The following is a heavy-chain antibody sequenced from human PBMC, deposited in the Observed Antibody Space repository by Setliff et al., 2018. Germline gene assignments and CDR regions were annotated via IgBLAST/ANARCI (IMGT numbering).Heavy chain of an antibody. CDR1: GGSISTYY. J-gene: IGHJ4*02. CDR2: IYHSGST. CDR3: ARVRKGYSGYDFGDY. D-gene: IGHD5-12*01. V-gene: IGHV4-59*01. Sequence: SETLSLTCTVSGGSISTYYWSWIRQSPGKRLEWVGYIYHSGSTNYNPSLKSRVTIPIDTSKNQFSLKLSSVTAADTAVYYCARVRKGYSGYDFGDYWGQGTLVTVSS.